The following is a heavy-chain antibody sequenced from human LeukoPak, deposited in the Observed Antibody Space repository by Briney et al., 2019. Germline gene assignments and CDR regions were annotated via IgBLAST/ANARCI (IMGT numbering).Heavy chain of an antibody. V-gene: IGHV4-30-4*07. CDR2: IYYSGST. J-gene: IGHJ6*04. D-gene: IGHD3-10*01. CDR3: ARDLRGVRGALGV. Sequence: NPSETLSLTCAVSGGSISSGGYSWSWIRQPPGKGLEWIGYIYYSGSTYYNPSLKSRVTISVDTSKNQFSLKLSSVTAADTAVYYCARDLRGVRGALGVWGKGTTVTVSS. CDR1: GGSISSGGYS.